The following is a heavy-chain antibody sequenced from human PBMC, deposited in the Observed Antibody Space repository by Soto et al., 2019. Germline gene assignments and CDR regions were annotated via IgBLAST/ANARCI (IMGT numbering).Heavy chain of an antibody. CDR2: IYYSGST. CDR1: GGSISSGGYY. V-gene: IGHV4-31*02. CDR3: ARGSGSGYSSGLGY. J-gene: IGHJ4*02. D-gene: IGHD3-22*01. Sequence: SETLSLTCTVSGGSISSGGYYWSWIRRHPGKGLEWIGYIYYSGSTYYNPSLKSRVTISVDTSKNQFSLKLSSVTAADTAVYYCARGSGSGYSSGLGYWGPATLVTVSS.